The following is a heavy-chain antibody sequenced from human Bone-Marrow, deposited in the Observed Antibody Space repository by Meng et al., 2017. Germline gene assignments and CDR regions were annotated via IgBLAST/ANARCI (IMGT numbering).Heavy chain of an antibody. CDR1: GASVNTGSYY. V-gene: IGHV4-61*01. CDR2: IYQSGST. J-gene: IGHJ1*01. CDR3: ARGVVADPPGD. D-gene: IGHD2-15*01. Sequence: QVHLQESGPGLVRSSETLSLTCTVSGASVNTGSYYWSWIRQTPGRGLELIGFIYQSGSTNNNPSLKSRVTISLDMSSNQFSLTLNSVTAADTAIYYCARGVVADPPGDWGRGTLVTVSS.